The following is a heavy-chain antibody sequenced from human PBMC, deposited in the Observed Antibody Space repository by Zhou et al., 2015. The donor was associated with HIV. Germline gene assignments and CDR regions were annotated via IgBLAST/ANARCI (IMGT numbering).Heavy chain of an antibody. CDR2: ISWNSGSI. V-gene: IGHV3-9*01. J-gene: IGHJ6*02. D-gene: IGHD5-18*01. CDR1: GFTFDDYA. CDR3: AKDSGYSYGRGYYGMDV. Sequence: EVQLVESGGGLVQPGRSLRLSCAASGFTFDDYAMHWVRQAPGKGLEWVSGISWNSGSIGYADSVKGRFTISRDNAKNSLYLQMNSLRAEDTALYYCAKDSGYSYGRGYYGMDVWGRGTTVTVSS.